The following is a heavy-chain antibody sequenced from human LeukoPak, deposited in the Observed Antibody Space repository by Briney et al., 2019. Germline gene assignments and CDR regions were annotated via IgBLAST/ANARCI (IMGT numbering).Heavy chain of an antibody. V-gene: IGHV3-33*01. CDR2: IWYDGSNK. CDR3: ARGGNYYGSSGWFDP. D-gene: IGHD3-10*01. CDR1: GFTFSSYG. J-gene: IGHJ5*02. Sequence: GRSLRLSCAASGFTFSSYGMHWVRQAPGKGLEWVAVIWYDGSNKYYADSVKGRFTISRDNSKNTLYLQMNSLRAEDTAVYYCARGGNYYGSSGWFDPWGQGTLVTVSS.